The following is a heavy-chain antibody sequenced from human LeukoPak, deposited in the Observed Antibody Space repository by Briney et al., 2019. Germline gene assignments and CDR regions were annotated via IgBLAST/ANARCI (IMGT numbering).Heavy chain of an antibody. CDR2: IYYSGST. V-gene: IGHV4-59*12. CDR1: GGSISSYY. CDR3: ASRYGDYGPFDY. J-gene: IGHJ4*02. D-gene: IGHD4-17*01. Sequence: SETLSLTCTVSGGSISSYYWSWIRQPPGKGLEWIGYIYYSGSTNYNPSLKSRVTISVDTPKSQFSLKLSSVTAADTAVYYCASRYGDYGPFDYWGQGTLVTVSS.